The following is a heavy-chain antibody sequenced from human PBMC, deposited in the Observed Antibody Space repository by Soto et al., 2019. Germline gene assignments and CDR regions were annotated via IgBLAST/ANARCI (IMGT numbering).Heavy chain of an antibody. Sequence: VQLLESGGGLVQPGGSLRLSCAASGLTLSSYTMNWVRQAPGMGLEWVSTISAVGYGTYYADSVKGRFTISRDNSKNTLFLQMNSLRDEDTAVYYCARARGPSTAYDFDYWGQGTPVAVSS. CDR3: ARARGPSTAYDFDY. V-gene: IGHV3-23*01. J-gene: IGHJ4*02. CDR2: ISAVGYGT. CDR1: GLTLSSYT. D-gene: IGHD5-12*01.